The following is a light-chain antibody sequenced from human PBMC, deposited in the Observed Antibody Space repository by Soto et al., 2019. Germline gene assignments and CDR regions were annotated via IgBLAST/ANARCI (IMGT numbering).Light chain of an antibody. Sequence: DIHMTHSPSSLSASVGDRVTITCRSSQGISNYLAWYQQKPGKVPKLLIYAASTLHSGVPSRFSGSGSGTDFTLTISSLQPEDFATYYCQQSFSTLITFGPGTRLEIK. CDR1: QGISNY. J-gene: IGKJ5*01. CDR3: QQSFSTLIT. V-gene: IGKV1-39*01. CDR2: AAS.